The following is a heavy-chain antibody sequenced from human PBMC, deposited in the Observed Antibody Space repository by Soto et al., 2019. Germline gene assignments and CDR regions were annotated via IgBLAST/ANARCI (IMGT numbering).Heavy chain of an antibody. V-gene: IGHV4-39*01. D-gene: IGHD1-1*01. CDR1: GGSLNSDSYY. CDR3: ARQSSGITKSRFDY. CDR2: IYYSGSA. J-gene: IGHJ4*02. Sequence: HLQLQESGPGLVKPSETLSLTCTVSGGSLNSDSYYWGWIRQPPGKGLEWIGCIYYSGSAYYNPSLKSRVTMSVDTSKKQFSLNLSSVTAADTAVYYCARQSSGITKSRFDYWGQGTLVTVSS.